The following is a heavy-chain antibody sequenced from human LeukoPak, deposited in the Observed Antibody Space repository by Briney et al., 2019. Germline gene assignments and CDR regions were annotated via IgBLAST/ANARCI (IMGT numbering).Heavy chain of an antibody. D-gene: IGHD7-27*01. CDR3: AKNRALTGEFDS. J-gene: IGHJ4*02. CDR2: MNPNSGHT. CDR1: GYTFTSYD. Sequence: APVKVSCKASGYTFTSYDVNWYRQATGQGLEWMGWMNPNSGHTGYAQKFQGRVSLTRDTSISTAYMELSSLRSEDTAVYYCAKNRALTGEFDSWGQGTLVTVSS. V-gene: IGHV1-8*01.